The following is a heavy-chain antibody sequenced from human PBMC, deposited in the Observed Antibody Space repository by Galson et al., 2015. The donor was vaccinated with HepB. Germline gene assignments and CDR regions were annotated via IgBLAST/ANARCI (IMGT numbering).Heavy chain of an antibody. J-gene: IGHJ6*02. CDR1: GFTFSSYE. V-gene: IGHV3-48*03. CDR2: ISSSGSTI. CDR3: ARDRIVVVPAAMGGVYYYGMDV. Sequence: SLRLSCAASGFTFSSYEMNWVRQAPGKGLEWVSYISSSGSTIYYADSVKGRFTISRDNAKNSLYLQMNSLRAEDTAVYYCARDRIVVVPAAMGGVYYYGMDVWGQGTTVTVSS. D-gene: IGHD2-2*01.